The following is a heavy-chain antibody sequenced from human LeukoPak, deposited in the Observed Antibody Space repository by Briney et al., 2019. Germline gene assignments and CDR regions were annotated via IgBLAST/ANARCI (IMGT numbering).Heavy chain of an antibody. J-gene: IGHJ3*02. CDR3: ARRGTYSGYDLGDAFDI. CDR1: GYSFTSYW. Sequence: GESLKISCKGSGYSFTSYWIGWVRQMPGKGLEWMGIIYPGDSDTRYSPSSQGQVTISADKSISTAYLQWSSLKASDTAMYYCARRGTYSGYDLGDAFDIWGQGTMVTVSS. CDR2: IYPGDSDT. D-gene: IGHD5-12*01. V-gene: IGHV5-51*01.